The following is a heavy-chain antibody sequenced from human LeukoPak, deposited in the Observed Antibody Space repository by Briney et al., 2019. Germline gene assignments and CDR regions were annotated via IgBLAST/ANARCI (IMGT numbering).Heavy chain of an antibody. D-gene: IGHD4-17*01. CDR2: IYYTGST. CDR3: ARRFAVNPRYAFDI. J-gene: IGHJ3*02. Sequence: SETVSLTCTVSGGSISSYYWTWIRQPPGKGLEWIGYIYYTGSTNYNPSLKSRVTMSLETSKNQFSLKLSSVTAADTAVYYCARRFAVNPRYAFDIWGQGTMATVSS. V-gene: IGHV4-59*08. CDR1: GGSISSYY.